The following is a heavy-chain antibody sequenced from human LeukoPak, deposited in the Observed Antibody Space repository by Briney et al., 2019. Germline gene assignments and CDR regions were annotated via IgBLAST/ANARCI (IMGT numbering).Heavy chain of an antibody. CDR1: GGSFSGYY. CDR3: ASVYNYPEGAFDI. Sequence: SETLSLTCAVYGGSFSGYYWSWIRQPPGKGLEWIGEINHSGSTNYNPSLKSRVTISVDTSKNQFSLKLSSVTAADTAVYYCASVYNYPEGAFDIWGQGTMVTVSS. D-gene: IGHD1-14*01. V-gene: IGHV4-34*01. CDR2: INHSGST. J-gene: IGHJ3*02.